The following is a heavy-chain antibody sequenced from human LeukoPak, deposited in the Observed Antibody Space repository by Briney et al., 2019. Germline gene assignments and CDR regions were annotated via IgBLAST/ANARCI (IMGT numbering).Heavy chain of an antibody. CDR2: IYYSGST. V-gene: IGHV4-61*01. CDR1: GGSVSSGSYY. CDR3: ARVGWYGGLTEFDY. J-gene: IGHJ4*02. Sequence: SETLSLTRTVSGGSVSSGSYYWSWIRQPPGKGLEWIGYIYYSGSTNYNPSLKSRVTISGDTSKNQFSLKLSSVTAADTAVYYCARVGWYGGLTEFDYWGQGTLVTVSS. D-gene: IGHD3-10*01.